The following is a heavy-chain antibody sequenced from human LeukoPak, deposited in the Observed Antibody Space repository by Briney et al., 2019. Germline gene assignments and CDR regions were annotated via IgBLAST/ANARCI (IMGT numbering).Heavy chain of an antibody. V-gene: IGHV1-18*01. CDR1: GYTFTSYG. Sequence: ASVKVSCKASGYTFTSYGISWVRQAPGQGLEWMGWISAYNGNTNYAQKLQGRVTMTTDTSTSTAYMELRSLRSDDTAVYYCATELMNYYDSSGNDAFDIWGQGTMVTVSS. CDR2: ISAYNGNT. D-gene: IGHD3-22*01. J-gene: IGHJ3*02. CDR3: ATELMNYYDSSGNDAFDI.